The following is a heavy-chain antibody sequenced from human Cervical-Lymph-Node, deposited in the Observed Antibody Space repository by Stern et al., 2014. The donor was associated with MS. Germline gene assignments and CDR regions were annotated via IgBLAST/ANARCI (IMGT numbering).Heavy chain of an antibody. CDR2: IYPGDSET. CDR3: ARRGHGYMGNDY. V-gene: IGHV5-51*03. J-gene: IGHJ4*02. CDR1: GYKFTNNW. Sequence: EVQLVQSGAEVKKPGESLRISCEVSGYKFTNNWIGWVRQMPGKGLEWMGIIYPGDSETRYSPSFQGQVTILVDKSNTTAYLQWSSLKASDTALYYCARRGHGYMGNDYWGQGTPVTVSS. D-gene: IGHD5-24*01.